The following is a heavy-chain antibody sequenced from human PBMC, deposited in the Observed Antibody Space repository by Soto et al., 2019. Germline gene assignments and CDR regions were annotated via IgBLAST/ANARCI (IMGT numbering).Heavy chain of an antibody. CDR2: INPNSGVT. J-gene: IGHJ3*02. V-gene: IGHV1-2*02. CDR3: KAAGEWNNSYGRSHVFDI. CDR1: GYTFTAYY. D-gene: IGHD3-10*01. Sequence: QVQLVQSGAEVKKPGASVKISCKASGYTFTAYYMHWVRQAPGQGLAWMGWINPNSGVTNFAQKFHGRVTMTRDTSIRTAYMATGRLTSDDTPVYSCKAAGEWNNSYGRSHVFDIWGQGTMASVSS.